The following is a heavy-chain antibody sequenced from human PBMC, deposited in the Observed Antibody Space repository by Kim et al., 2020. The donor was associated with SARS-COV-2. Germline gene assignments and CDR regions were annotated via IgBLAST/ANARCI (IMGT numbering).Heavy chain of an antibody. J-gene: IGHJ4*02. CDR3: ARYNSHCSSTSCYIGAGDY. V-gene: IGHV1-18*04. Sequence: ASVKVSCKASGYTFTSYGISWVRQAPGQGLEWMGWISAYNGNTNYAQKLQGRVTMTTDTSTSTAYMELRSLRSDDTAVYYCARYNSHCSSTSCYIGAGDYWGQGTLVTVSS. CDR1: GYTFTSYG. CDR2: ISAYNGNT. D-gene: IGHD2-2*02.